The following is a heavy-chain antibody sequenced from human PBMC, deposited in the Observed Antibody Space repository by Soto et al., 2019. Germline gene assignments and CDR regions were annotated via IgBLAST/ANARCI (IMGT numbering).Heavy chain of an antibody. J-gene: IGHJ5*02. CDR3: AREGALKPFSS. V-gene: IGHV3-21*01. Sequence: LRLPCAASGFTLSNYNMNWVRQAPGKGLEWVSHISGSSIYIHYADSVRGRFTLSRDNAKNSVYLQMDSLRVEDTAVYYCAREGALKPFSSWGQGALVTVSS. CDR1: GFTLSNYN. CDR2: ISGSSIYI.